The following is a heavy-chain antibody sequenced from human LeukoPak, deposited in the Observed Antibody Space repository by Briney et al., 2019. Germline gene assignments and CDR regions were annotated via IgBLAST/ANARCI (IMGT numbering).Heavy chain of an antibody. CDR1: GYTFTNSG. CDR2: ISAYKGNA. CDR3: ARSAYYYDTSAYADDFDS. J-gene: IGHJ4*02. Sequence: SVKVSCMASGYTFTNSGINWVRQAPGQGLDGMGWISAYKGNANYAPKLQGRGTLTTDTSTSTAFMELSSLRSDDTAVYYCARSAYYYDTSAYADDFDSWGQGTLVTVSS. D-gene: IGHD3-22*01. V-gene: IGHV1-18*01.